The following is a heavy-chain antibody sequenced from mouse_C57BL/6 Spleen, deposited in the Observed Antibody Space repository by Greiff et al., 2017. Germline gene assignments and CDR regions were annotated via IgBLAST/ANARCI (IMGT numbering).Heavy chain of an antibody. Sequence: QVQLQQPGAELVKPGASVKMSCKASGYTFTSYWITWVKQRPGQGLEWIGDIYPGSGSTNYNEKFKSKATLTVDTSSSTAYMQLSSLTSEDSAVYYCARRNRYYDSDFDYWGQGTTLTVSS. CDR1: GYTFTSYW. CDR2: IYPGSGST. V-gene: IGHV1-55*01. J-gene: IGHJ2*01. CDR3: ARRNRYYDSDFDY. D-gene: IGHD2-4*01.